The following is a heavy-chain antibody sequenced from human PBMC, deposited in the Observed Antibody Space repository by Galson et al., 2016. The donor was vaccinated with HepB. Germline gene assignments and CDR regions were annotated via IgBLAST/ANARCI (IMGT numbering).Heavy chain of an antibody. CDR1: GYSFATYW. D-gene: IGHD1-26*01. J-gene: IGHJ4*02. CDR2: IYPGDSDT. CDR3: ARRYLVGISDHLDY. Sequence: QSGAEVKKPGESLKIFCKGSGYSFATYWIAWVRQMPGKGQEWMGIIYPGDSDTRYSPSFQGQVTISADRSISTAFLQWSSLKASDTAMYYCARRYLVGISDHLDYWGQGTLVTVSS. V-gene: IGHV5-51*03.